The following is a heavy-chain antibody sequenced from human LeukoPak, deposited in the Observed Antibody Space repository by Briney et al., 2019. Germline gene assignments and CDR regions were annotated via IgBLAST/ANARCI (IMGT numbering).Heavy chain of an antibody. CDR2: ISSSGSTI. CDR3: ARDKGSSWLFSNAAQKRGSYFDY. J-gene: IGHJ4*02. CDR1: GFTFSDSY. Sequence: GGSLRLSCAASGFTFSDSYMSWIRQAPGKGLEWLSYISSSGSTIYYADSVKGRFTISRDNAKNSLYLLMNSLRAEDTAVYYCARDKGSSWLFSNAAQKRGSYFDYWGQGTLVTVSS. V-gene: IGHV3-11*01. D-gene: IGHD6-13*01.